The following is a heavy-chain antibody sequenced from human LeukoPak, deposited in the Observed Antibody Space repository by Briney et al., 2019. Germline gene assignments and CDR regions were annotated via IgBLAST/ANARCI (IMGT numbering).Heavy chain of an antibody. CDR3: ARIGGSFYFYYFMDV. CDR1: GGSISNKSYY. D-gene: IGHD1-26*01. V-gene: IGHV4-39*07. J-gene: IGHJ6*03. Sequence: SETLSLTCTVSGGSISNKSYYWGWIRQPPGKGLEWIGSIYYSGSTYYNPSLKSRVTISIDTSRNQFSLKLSSVTAADTAVYYCARIGGSFYFYYFMDVWGKGTTVTVSS. CDR2: IYYSGST.